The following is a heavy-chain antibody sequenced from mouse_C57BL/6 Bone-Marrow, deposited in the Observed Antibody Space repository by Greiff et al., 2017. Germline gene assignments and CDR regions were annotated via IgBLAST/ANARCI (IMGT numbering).Heavy chain of an antibody. Sequence: EVQLQESGGGLVKPGGSLKLSCAASGFTFSDYGMHWVRQAPEKGLAWVAYISSGSSTIYYADTVKGRFTISRDNDKNTLFLQMTSMRSEDTAMYYCARWGWLPLDYWGQGTTLTVSA. CDR2: ISSGSSTI. CDR3: ARWGWLPLDY. CDR1: GFTFSDYG. J-gene: IGHJ2*01. D-gene: IGHD2-3*01. V-gene: IGHV5-17*01.